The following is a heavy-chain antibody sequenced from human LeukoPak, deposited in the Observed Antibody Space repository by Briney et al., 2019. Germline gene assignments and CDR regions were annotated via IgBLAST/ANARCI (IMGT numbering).Heavy chain of an antibody. D-gene: IGHD3-22*01. CDR3: AADYYDNSGYPYDWFDP. CDR1: GFTFPTTA. J-gene: IGHJ5*02. Sequence: ASVTVSCKAAGFTFPTTAVQWVRQTRGQRLEWIGWIVVGSGNTKYAQKFQERVTITRDMSTRTAYMELRSLRSEDTGVYYCAADYYDNSGYPYDWFDPWGQGTLVTVSS. CDR2: IVVGSGNT. V-gene: IGHV1-58*01.